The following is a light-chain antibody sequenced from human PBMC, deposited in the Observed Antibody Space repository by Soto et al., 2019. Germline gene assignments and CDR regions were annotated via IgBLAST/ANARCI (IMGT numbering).Light chain of an antibody. V-gene: IGKV1-5*03. J-gene: IGKJ1*01. CDR1: QTISSW. CDR3: QHYNSYLEA. CDR2: KAS. Sequence: DIQMTQSPSTLSGSVGDRVTITCRASQTISSWLAWYQQKPGKAPKLLIYKASTLKSGVPSRFSGSGSGTEFTLTISSLQPDDFPTHYCQHYNSYLEACGHGIKVDIX.